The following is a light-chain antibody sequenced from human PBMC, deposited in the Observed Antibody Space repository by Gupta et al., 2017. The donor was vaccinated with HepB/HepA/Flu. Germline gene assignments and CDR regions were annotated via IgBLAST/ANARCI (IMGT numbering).Light chain of an antibody. CDR1: ALPKKI. Sequence: SYELTQPPSVSVSLGQMARTTCSGEALPKKICLLVPPEEKPGQFPVLVIYKDSERPSGIPERFSGSNSGTIVTMTISGVQAEDEADYYCLSADNSDTVFGGGTKLTVL. J-gene: IGLJ2*01. CDR3: LSADNSDTV. CDR2: KDS. V-gene: IGLV3-16*01.